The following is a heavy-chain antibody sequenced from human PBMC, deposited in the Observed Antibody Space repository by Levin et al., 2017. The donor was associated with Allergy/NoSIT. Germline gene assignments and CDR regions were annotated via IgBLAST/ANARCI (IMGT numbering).Heavy chain of an antibody. V-gene: IGHV4-30-4*01. CDR2: IYYSGST. CDR3: AREGSSYGAYYFDY. D-gene: IGHD5-18*01. CDR1: GGSISSGDYY. Sequence: SETLSLTCTVSGGSISSGDYYWSWIRQPPGKGLEWIGYIYYSGSTYYNPSLKRRVTISVDTSKNQFSLKLSSVTAADTAVYYCAREGSSYGAYYFDYWGQGTLVTVSA. J-gene: IGHJ4*02.